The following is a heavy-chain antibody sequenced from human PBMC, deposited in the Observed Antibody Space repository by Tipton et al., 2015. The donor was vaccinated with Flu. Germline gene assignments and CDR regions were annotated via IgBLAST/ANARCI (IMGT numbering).Heavy chain of an antibody. V-gene: IGHV4-39*07. D-gene: IGHD3-22*01. CDR2: IDYSGNT. CDR1: GGSVSSSPYY. Sequence: TLSLTCTVSGGSVSSSPYYWGWVRQTPGKGLEWIGTIDYSGNTHYNPSLESRVSISVATMQFSLGLSPVTAADTAVYYCARDPAGYYDNSAYYIFHYWGQGTLVNVSS. CDR3: ARDPAGYYDNSAYYIFHY. J-gene: IGHJ4*02.